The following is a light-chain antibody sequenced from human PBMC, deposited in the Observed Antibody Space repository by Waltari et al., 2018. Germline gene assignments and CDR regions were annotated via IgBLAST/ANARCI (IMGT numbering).Light chain of an antibody. CDR2: KAS. CDR1: QNINTW. J-gene: IGKJ1*01. V-gene: IGKV1-5*03. CDR3: QQYNSIPRT. Sequence: DIQMTQSPSTLSASVGDRVTITCRASQNINTWLAWHQQKPGKAPKLLIYKASSLESGVPSRFSGSGSGTDYTLTISSLQPEDFATYYCQQYNSIPRTFGQGTKVEIK.